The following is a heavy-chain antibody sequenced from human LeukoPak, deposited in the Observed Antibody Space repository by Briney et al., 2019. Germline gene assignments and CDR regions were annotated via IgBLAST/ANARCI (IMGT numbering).Heavy chain of an antibody. CDR3: ARDQEGFDY. J-gene: IGHJ4*02. Sequence: ASVKVSFPASGYTFTNNYFTWGRQAPGQGLEWMGMVYPRDGSTSYAQNFQGRVTVTRDTSTTTVHMELRGLRSEDTAVYYCARDQEGFDYWGQGTVVTVSS. V-gene: IGHV1-46*01. CDR2: VYPRDGST. CDR1: GYTFTNNY.